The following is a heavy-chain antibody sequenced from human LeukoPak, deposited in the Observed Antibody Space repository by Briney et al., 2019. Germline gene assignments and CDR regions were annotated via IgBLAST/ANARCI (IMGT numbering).Heavy chain of an antibody. Sequence: GGSLRLSCAASGFTFSSYAMSWVRQAPGKGLEWFSAISGSGGSTYYADSVKGRFTISRDNSKNTLYLQMNSLRAEDTAVYYCAKDYSSSWSLAYYFDYWGQGTLVTVSS. CDR3: AKDYSSSWSLAYYFDY. D-gene: IGHD6-13*01. CDR1: GFTFSSYA. CDR2: ISGSGGST. V-gene: IGHV3-23*01. J-gene: IGHJ4*02.